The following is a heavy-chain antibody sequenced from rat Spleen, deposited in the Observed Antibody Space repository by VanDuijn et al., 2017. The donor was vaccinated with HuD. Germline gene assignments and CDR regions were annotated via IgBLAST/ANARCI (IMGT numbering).Heavy chain of an antibody. D-gene: IGHD4-3*01. J-gene: IGHJ3*01. CDR3: ARQDTSGYSNWFTY. CDR2: ISSDGRRN. Sequence: EVKLVESGGGLVQPGRSLKLSCAASGFTFSDYYMAWVRQAPTKGLEWVATISSDGRRNYYRDSVKGRFTVSRDNTRSTQFLQMDSLRSEDTATYYCARQDTSGYSNWFTYWGQGTLVTVSS. V-gene: IGHV5-29*01. CDR1: GFTFSDYY.